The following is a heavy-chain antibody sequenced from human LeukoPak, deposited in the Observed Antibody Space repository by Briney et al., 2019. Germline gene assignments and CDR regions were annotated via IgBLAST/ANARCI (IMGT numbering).Heavy chain of an antibody. J-gene: IGHJ4*02. V-gene: IGHV1-46*01. CDR3: AGDQEGFDY. CDR1: GYTFTNNY. CDR2: IYPRDGST. Sequence: ASVKVSCKASGYTFTNNYLHWVRQAPGQGLEWMGMIYPRDGSTSYAQNFQGRVTVTRDTSTTTVHMELRGLRSEDTAVYYCAGDQEGFDYWGQGTVVTVSS.